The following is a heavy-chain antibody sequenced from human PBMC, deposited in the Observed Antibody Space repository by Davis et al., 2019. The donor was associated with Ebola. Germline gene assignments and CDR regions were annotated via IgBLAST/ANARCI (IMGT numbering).Heavy chain of an antibody. CDR3: ARLSGLFSSSSRALYFDL. Sequence: SETLSLTCSVSGGSISSGTYYWGWVRQPPGKGLEWIGAIYYNGRTYYNSSLESRVTISLDTSKNQFSLKLRSVTAADTAVYFCARLSGLFSSSSRALYFDLWGRGTLVSVSS. CDR2: IYYNGRT. D-gene: IGHD6-6*01. V-gene: IGHV4-39*07. J-gene: IGHJ2*01. CDR1: GGSISSGTYY.